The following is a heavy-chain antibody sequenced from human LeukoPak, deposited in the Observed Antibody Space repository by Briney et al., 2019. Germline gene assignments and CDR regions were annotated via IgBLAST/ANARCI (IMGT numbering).Heavy chain of an antibody. Sequence: TGGSLRLSCAASGFTFSSYGMHWVRQAPGKGLEWVAVISYDGSNKYYADSVKGRFTISRDNSKNTLYLQMNSLRAEDTAVYYCASKWSRGYWGQGTLVTVSS. CDR2: ISYDGSNK. V-gene: IGHV3-30*03. CDR1: GFTFSSYG. CDR3: ASKWSRGY. J-gene: IGHJ4*02. D-gene: IGHD2-15*01.